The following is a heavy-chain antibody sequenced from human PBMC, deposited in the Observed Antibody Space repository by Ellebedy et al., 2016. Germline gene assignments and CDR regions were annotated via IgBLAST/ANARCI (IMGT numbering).Heavy chain of an antibody. CDR2: INHSGST. J-gene: IGHJ4*02. V-gene: IGHV4-34*01. D-gene: IGHD3-10*01. CDR3: ARGIYGSGSVDY. Sequence: SETLSLTCAVYGGSFSGYYWSWIRQPPGKGLEWIGEINHSGSTNYNPSLKSRVTISVDKSKNTFSLRLSSVTAADTAVYFCARGIYGSGSVDYWGQGTLVTVSS. CDR1: GGSFSGYY.